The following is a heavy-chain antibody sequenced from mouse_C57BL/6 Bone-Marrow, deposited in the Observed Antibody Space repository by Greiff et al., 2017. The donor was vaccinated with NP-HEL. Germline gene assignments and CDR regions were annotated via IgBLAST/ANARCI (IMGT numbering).Heavy chain of an antibody. CDR2: IDPSDSYT. CDR1: GYTFTSYW. J-gene: IGHJ3*01. Sequence: QVQLQQPGAELVKPGASVKLSCKASGYTFTSYWMQWVKQRPGQGLEWIGEIDPSDSYTNYNQKFKGKATLTVDTSSSTAYMQLSSLTSEDSAVYYCARVPLYYYGSDAYWGQGTLVTVSA. D-gene: IGHD1-1*01. V-gene: IGHV1-50*01. CDR3: ARVPLYYYGSDAY.